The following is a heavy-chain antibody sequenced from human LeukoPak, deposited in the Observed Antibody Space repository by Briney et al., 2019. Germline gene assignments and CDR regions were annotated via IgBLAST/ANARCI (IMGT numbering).Heavy chain of an antibody. CDR3: ARHRGDPHYYYLHVHV. V-gene: IGHV4-39*01. CDR1: GGSISSSSYY. D-gene: IGHD2-21*02. Sequence: PSETLSLTCTVSGGSISSSSYYWGWIRQPPGKGLEWIGSIYYSGSTYYNPSLKSRVTISVDTSKNQFSLKLSSVTAADTAVYFCARHRGDPHYYYLHVHVWGKGNTVSVSS. J-gene: IGHJ6*03. CDR2: IYYSGST.